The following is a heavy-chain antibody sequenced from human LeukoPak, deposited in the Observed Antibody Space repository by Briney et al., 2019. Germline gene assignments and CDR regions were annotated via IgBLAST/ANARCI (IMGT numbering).Heavy chain of an antibody. CDR3: ARDRNYYDSSGYYEI. Sequence: GGSLTLSCAASGFTFSSYEMNWVRQAPGKGLEWVSSISSSSSYIYYADSVKGRFTISRDNAKNSLYLQMNSLRAEDTAVYYCARDRNYYDSSGYYEIWGQGTLVTVTS. D-gene: IGHD3-22*01. CDR2: ISSSSSYI. CDR1: GFTFSSYE. V-gene: IGHV3-21*01. J-gene: IGHJ4*02.